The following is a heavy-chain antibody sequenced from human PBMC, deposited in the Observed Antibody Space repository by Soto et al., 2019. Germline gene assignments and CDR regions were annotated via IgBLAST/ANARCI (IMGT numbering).Heavy chain of an antibody. V-gene: IGHV3-11*01. J-gene: IGHJ6*02. CDR2: ISSSGFTI. CDR3: ARATLRGNEGYYYGLDV. Sequence: QVQLVESGGGLVKPGGSLRLSCAASGFTFSDYYMSWIRQAPGKGLEWFSYISSSGFTIYYADSVKGRFTISRGNAMNSLYLQMNSLRAEDTALYYCARATLRGNEGYYYGLDVWGQGTTVTVSS. D-gene: IGHD3-10*01. CDR1: GFTFSDYY.